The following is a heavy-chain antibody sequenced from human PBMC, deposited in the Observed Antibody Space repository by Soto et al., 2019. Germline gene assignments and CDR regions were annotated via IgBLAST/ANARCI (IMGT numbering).Heavy chain of an antibody. CDR3: ANYYDSSGYPHGFFQH. J-gene: IGHJ1*01. Sequence: ESGGGLVQPGGFLRLSCATSGLTSKNYAMSWVRQAPGKGLEWVSSIGGRGDITYYAESVQGRFTISRDISKNALYLHMNSLRVDDTAIYYCANYYDSSGYPHGFFQHWGQGTLVTVSS. V-gene: IGHV3-23*01. CDR2: IGGRGDIT. CDR1: GLTSKNYA. D-gene: IGHD3-22*01.